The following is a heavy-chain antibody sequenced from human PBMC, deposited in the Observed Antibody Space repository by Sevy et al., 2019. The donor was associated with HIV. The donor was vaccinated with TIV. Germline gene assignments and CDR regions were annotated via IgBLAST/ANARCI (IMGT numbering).Heavy chain of an antibody. Sequence: GGSLRLSCAASGFTFSNYWMSWVRQAPGKGLEWVATIKKDGTENYYVDSVRGRFTMSEDNAKNSLYLQMNSLRVEDTALYYCARDCSSTTCLWGLDFWGQGTTVTVSS. CDR1: GFTFSNYW. V-gene: IGHV3-7*03. CDR3: ARDCSSTTCLWGLDF. D-gene: IGHD2-2*01. J-gene: IGHJ6*02. CDR2: IKKDGTEN.